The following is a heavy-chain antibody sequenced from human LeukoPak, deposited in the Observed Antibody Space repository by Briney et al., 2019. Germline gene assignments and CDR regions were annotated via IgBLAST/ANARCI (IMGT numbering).Heavy chain of an antibody. V-gene: IGHV3-23*01. CDR3: AKLYYLLPHR. J-gene: IGHJ2*01. CDR1: GFTFSSYA. Sequence: PGGSLRLSCAASGFTFSSYAMSWVRQAPGKGLEWASAISGSGCSTYYADSVKGRFTFSRDNSNNTLYLHMNSLRAEHTAVYYCAKLYYLLPHRWGRGTLVTVSS. CDR2: ISGSGCST. D-gene: IGHD2-15*01.